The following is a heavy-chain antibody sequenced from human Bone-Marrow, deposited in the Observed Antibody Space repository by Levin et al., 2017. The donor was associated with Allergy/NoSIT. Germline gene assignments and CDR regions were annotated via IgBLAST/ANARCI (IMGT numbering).Heavy chain of an antibody. CDR2: ISAYSGHT. J-gene: IGHJ4*02. CDR1: FSPFPPSF. D-gene: IGHD6-13*01. CDR3: ARTLAQQLGPAKY. Sequence: ASVKVSCPASFSPFPPSFLLFFLPSPFPGLEWMGRISAYSGHTNYAQKFQGRVTMTSDTSTTTAYMDLRSLKSDDTAVYYWARTLAQQLGPAKYWGQGTLVTVSS. V-gene: IGHV1-18*01.